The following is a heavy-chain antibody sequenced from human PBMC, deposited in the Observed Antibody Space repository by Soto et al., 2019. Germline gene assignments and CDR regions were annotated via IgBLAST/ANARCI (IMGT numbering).Heavy chain of an antibody. D-gene: IGHD4-17*01. Sequence: QLQLQESGSGLVKPSQTLSLTCAVSGGSIISGGYSWSWIRQPPGKGLEWIGYIYHTGSTYYNPSLKSRVTISLDRSKNQFSLKLSSVPAADTAVYYCAGMTTVTSRTPFLYWYFDLWGRGTLVTVSS. J-gene: IGHJ2*01. CDR3: AGMTTVTSRTPFLYWYFDL. CDR1: GGSIISGGYS. V-gene: IGHV4-30-2*01. CDR2: IYHTGST.